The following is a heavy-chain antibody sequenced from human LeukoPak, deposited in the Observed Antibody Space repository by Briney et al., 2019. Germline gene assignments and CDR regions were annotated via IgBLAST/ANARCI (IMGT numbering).Heavy chain of an antibody. J-gene: IGHJ3*02. CDR1: GGTFSSYA. D-gene: IGHD1-26*01. CDR3: ARASNIIVGATIAFDI. CDR2: IIPIFGTA. V-gene: IGHV1-69*13. Sequence: SVKVFCKASGGTFSSYAISWVRQAPGQGLEWMGGIIPIFGTANYAQKFQGRVTITADESTSTAYMELSSLRSEDTAVYYCARASNIIVGATIAFDIWGQGTMVTVSS.